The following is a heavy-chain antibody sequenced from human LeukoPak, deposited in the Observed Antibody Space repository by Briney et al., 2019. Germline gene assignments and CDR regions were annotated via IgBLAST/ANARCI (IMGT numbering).Heavy chain of an antibody. CDR2: IYCDDDK. D-gene: IGHD4-17*01. Sequence: SGPTLVKPTQTLTLTCTFSRFSLGTRGVGVGWIRQPPEKALGWLALIYCDDDKRYSPSLKSRLTITKDTSKNQVVLTMTNMDPVDTATYCCARTTVTTAFHIWGQGTMVTVSS. V-gene: IGHV2-5*02. J-gene: IGHJ3*02. CDR1: RFSLGTRGVG. CDR3: ARTTVTTAFHI.